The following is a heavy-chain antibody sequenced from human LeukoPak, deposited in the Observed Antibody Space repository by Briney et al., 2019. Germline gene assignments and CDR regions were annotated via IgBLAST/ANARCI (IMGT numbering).Heavy chain of an antibody. Sequence: SETLSLTCTISGGSISSSSYYWGWIRQPPGQGLEWIGSIYYTGTTYYSPSLKSRVTMSIDTSKNQFSLRLSSVTAADTAVYYCARAHHYGDYGPTDYWGQGTLVTVSS. J-gene: IGHJ4*02. CDR2: IYYTGTT. V-gene: IGHV4-39*07. CDR3: ARAHHYGDYGPTDY. D-gene: IGHD4-17*01. CDR1: GGSISSSSYY.